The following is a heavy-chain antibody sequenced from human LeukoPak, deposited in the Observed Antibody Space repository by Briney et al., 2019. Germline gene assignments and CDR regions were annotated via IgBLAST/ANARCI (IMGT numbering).Heavy chain of an antibody. Sequence: GGSLRLSCAASGFTSSSYWMRWVRQAPGKGLEWVANIKQDGSEKYYVASVKGRFTISRDNAKNSLYLHMNSLRAEDTAVYYCARDSKSREEVDYWGQGTLVTVSS. CDR2: IKQDGSEK. J-gene: IGHJ4*02. D-gene: IGHD1-26*01. CDR1: GFTSSSYW. V-gene: IGHV3-7*01. CDR3: ARDSKSREEVDY.